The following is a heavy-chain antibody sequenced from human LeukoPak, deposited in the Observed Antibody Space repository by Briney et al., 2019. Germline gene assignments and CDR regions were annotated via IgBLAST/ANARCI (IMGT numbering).Heavy chain of an antibody. CDR1: GVSIKSSGYY. V-gene: IGHV4-39*07. D-gene: IGHD5-12*01. J-gene: IGHJ4*02. CDR2: VSYSGST. CDR3: ARDGYSGSDAL. Sequence: SETLSLTCTVSGVSIKSSGYYWGWIRQPPGKGLEWIGSVSYSGSTYDNPSLKSRVTISVDTSQNQFSLKLSSVTAADTAVYYCARDGYSGSDALWGQGTLVTVSS.